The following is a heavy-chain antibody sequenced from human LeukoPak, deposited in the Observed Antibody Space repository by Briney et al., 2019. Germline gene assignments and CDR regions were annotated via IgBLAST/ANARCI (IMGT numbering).Heavy chain of an antibody. CDR2: ISSSSSYI. J-gene: IGHJ3*02. CDR1: GFTFSSYS. V-gene: IGHV3-21*01. Sequence: GGSLRLSCAASGFTFSSYSMNWVRQAPGKGLEWVSSISSSSSYIYYADSVKGRFTISRDNAKNSLYLQMNSLRAGDTAVYYCARGGLGDAFDIWGQGTMVTVSS. D-gene: IGHD3-16*01. CDR3: ARGGLGDAFDI.